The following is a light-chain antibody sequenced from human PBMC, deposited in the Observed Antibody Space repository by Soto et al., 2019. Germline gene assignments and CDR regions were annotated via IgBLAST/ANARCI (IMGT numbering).Light chain of an antibody. Sequence: EIVMTQSPVTLSVSPGERATLSCRASQSVSSNLAWYQQKPGQAPRLLIYGASTRATGIPDRFSTSGSGTEFTLTISSLQSEDSAVYYCQQCTNWPRTFGQGTKVEIK. CDR2: GAS. J-gene: IGKJ1*01. CDR3: QQCTNWPRT. V-gene: IGKV3-15*01. CDR1: QSVSSN.